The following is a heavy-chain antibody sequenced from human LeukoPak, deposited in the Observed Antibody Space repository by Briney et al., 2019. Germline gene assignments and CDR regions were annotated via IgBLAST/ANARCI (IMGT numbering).Heavy chain of an antibody. D-gene: IGHD2-21*01. V-gene: IGHV3-33*01. Sequence: GGSLRLSCAAAGFTFSSYGMHWVRQAPGEGLEWVAVTWYDGRNNYYAASVKGRFTISRDDSKTTVYLLMNSLRAEDTAVYYCAREVAPLYFHYGMDVWGEGTTVTVPS. CDR1: GFTFSSYG. CDR2: TWYDGRNN. J-gene: IGHJ6*01. CDR3: AREVAPLYFHYGMDV.